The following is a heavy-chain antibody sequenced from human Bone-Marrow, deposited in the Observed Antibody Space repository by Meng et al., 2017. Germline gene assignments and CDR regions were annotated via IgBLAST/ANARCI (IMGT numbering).Heavy chain of an antibody. CDR2: IYYSGST. D-gene: IGHD5-24*01. CDR3: ARVETATTHPYFDY. J-gene: IGHJ4*02. V-gene: IGHV4-30-4*01. Sequence: QVQLQESGPGLVKPSQTLSLTCTVSGGSISSGDYYWSWIRQPPGRGLEWIGYIYYSGSTYYNPSLRSRVTISVDTSKNQFSLILTSVTAADTAVYFCARVETATTHPYFDYWDQGTLVTVSS. CDR1: GGSISSGDYY.